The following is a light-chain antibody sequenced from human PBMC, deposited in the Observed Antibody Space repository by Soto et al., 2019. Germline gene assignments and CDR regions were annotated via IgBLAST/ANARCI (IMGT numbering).Light chain of an antibody. J-gene: IGKJ5*01. Sequence: EIVLTQSPGTLSLSPGERATISCRASQSVSSKYFAWYQQTPGQALRLLIYGASSRATCIPDRFSGSGSGTDFTLTISSLEPEDFAVYYCQQYGSSPITFGQGTRLEI. V-gene: IGKV3-20*01. CDR1: QSVSSKY. CDR3: QQYGSSPIT. CDR2: GAS.